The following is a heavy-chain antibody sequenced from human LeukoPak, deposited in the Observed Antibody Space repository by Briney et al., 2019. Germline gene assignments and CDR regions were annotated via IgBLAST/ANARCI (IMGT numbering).Heavy chain of an antibody. D-gene: IGHD5-12*01. CDR1: GLSLNRYV. CDR2: ISASGGTT. Sequence: GGSLRLSCEASGLSLNRYVMSWVRQAPGKGLEWVSTISASGGTTYYTDSVQGRFTISRDNSKNTLYLQMNSLRAEDTAVYYCARVVEMATSYYGMDVWGQGTTVTVSS. V-gene: IGHV3-23*01. J-gene: IGHJ6*02. CDR3: ARVVEMATSYYGMDV.